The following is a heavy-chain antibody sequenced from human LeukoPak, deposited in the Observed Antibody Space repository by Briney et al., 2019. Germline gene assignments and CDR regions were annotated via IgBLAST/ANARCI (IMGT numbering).Heavy chain of an antibody. J-gene: IGHJ6*03. D-gene: IGHD3-3*01. Sequence: ASVKVSCKASGYTFTDYYMNWVRQAPGQGLEWMGWMNPNSGNTGYAQKFQGRVTITRNTSISTAYMELSSLRSEDTAVYYCARGLGYYDFWSGYWDHYYYYYMDVWGKGTTVTVSS. CDR1: GYTFTDYY. CDR2: MNPNSGNT. CDR3: ARGLGYYDFWSGYWDHYYYYYMDV. V-gene: IGHV1-8*03.